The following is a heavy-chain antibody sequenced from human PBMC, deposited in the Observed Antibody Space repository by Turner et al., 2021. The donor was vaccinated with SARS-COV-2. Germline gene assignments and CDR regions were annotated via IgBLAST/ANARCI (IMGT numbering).Heavy chain of an antibody. D-gene: IGHD2-15*01. V-gene: IGHV4-34*02. CDR3: AKGDDSRKSGLL. CDR2: IHPSGTT. Sequence: QVQLQQWGAGLLKPSETLYLTCAVYGGSFSGYYWTWIRQPPEKGLEWIGEIHPSGTTYHNPSLKGRVTMSVDTAKNQFYLKVSSVTAADTAVYYCAKGDDSRKSGLLWGQGTLVTVSS. CDR1: GGSFSGYY. J-gene: IGHJ4*02.